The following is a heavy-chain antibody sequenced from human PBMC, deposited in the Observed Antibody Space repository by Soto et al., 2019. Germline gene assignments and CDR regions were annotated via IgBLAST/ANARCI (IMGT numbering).Heavy chain of an antibody. CDR3: ARDAVDFWSGYYQDWFDP. CDR1: GFTFSSYG. V-gene: IGHV3-33*01. J-gene: IGHJ5*02. D-gene: IGHD3-3*01. Sequence: QVQLVESGGGVVQPGRSLRLSCAAYGFTFSSYGMHWVRQAPGKGLEWVAVIWYDGSKKYYADSVKGRFTISRDNSKNTLYQPMSSLRAEDTAVYYCARDAVDFWSGYYQDWFDPWGQGTLVTVSS. CDR2: IWYDGSKK.